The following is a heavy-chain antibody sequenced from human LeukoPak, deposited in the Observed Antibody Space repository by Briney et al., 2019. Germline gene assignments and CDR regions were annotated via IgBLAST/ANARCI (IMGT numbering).Heavy chain of an antibody. V-gene: IGHV3-9*01. CDR3: AKESLNLRGYSYGYLDY. Sequence: QPGGSLRLSCAASGFTFDDYAMHWVRQAPGKGLEWVSGISWNSGSIGYADSVKGRFTISRDNAKNSLYLQMNSLRAEDTALYYCAKESLNLRGYSYGYLDYWGQGTLVTVSS. J-gene: IGHJ4*02. CDR1: GFTFDDYA. D-gene: IGHD5-18*01. CDR2: ISWNSGSI.